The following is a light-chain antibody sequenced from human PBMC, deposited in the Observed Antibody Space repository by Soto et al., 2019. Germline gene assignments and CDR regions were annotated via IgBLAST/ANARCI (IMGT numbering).Light chain of an antibody. CDR3: QQYYSFPWT. V-gene: IGKV1-8*01. CDR2: AAS. J-gene: IGKJ1*01. CDR1: QGISSY. Sequence: AILMTQSPSSFSASPGDRVTITCRASQGISSYLAWYQQKPGKAPELLIYAASTLQSGVPSRFSGSGSGTDFTLTISCLQSEDFATYYCQQYYSFPWTFGQGTKVDIK.